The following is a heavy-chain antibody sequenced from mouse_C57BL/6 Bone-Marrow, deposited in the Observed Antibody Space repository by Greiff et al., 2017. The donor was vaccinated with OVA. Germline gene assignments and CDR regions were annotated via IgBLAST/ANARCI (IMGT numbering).Heavy chain of an antibody. D-gene: IGHD1-1*01. Sequence: EVQLVESGGGLVKPGGSLTLSCAASGFTFSDYGMHWVRQAPETGLEWVAYISSGSSTIYYADTVTGRFTISRDNAKNTLFLQMTSLRAEDTAMYYCARSYYYGSSPTDYWGQGTTLTVSS. V-gene: IGHV5-17*01. CDR3: ARSYYYGSSPTDY. CDR2: ISSGSSTI. J-gene: IGHJ2*01. CDR1: GFTFSDYG.